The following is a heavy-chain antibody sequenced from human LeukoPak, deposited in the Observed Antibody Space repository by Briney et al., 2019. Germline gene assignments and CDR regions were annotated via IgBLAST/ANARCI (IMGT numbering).Heavy chain of an antibody. V-gene: IGHV3-23*01. CDR1: GFTFSSYA. CDR3: ARPRLEYCSGGSCFDAFDI. D-gene: IGHD2-15*01. CDR2: ISGSGSTT. Sequence: QSGGSPRLSCAASGFTFSSYAMNWGRQAPGKGLEWFSAISGSGSTTYSAAYVKGRFTISRDNSKNTLFLKMNSLTAEDTAIYSCARPRLEYCSGGSCFDAFDIWGQGTMVTVSS. J-gene: IGHJ3*02.